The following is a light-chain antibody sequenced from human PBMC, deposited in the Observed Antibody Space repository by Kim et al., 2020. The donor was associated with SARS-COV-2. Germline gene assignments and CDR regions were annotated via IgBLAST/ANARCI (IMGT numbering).Light chain of an antibody. J-gene: IGLJ3*02. Sequence: APGRKARITCGGTNIGSKSVHWYQQKPGQAPVLVIYYDSDRPSGSPERFSGSNSGNTATLTISRVEAGDEADYYCQVWDSSSDHPVFGGGTQLTVL. CDR1: NIGSKS. CDR3: QVWDSSSDHPV. V-gene: IGLV3-21*04. CDR2: YDS.